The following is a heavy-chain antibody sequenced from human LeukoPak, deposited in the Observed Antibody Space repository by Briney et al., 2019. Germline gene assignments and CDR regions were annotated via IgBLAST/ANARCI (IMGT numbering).Heavy chain of an antibody. CDR3: ARDRAALRYFERGGPDY. J-gene: IGHJ4*02. CDR2: INPSGGST. CDR1: GYTFTSYY. D-gene: IGHD3-9*01. V-gene: IGHV1-46*01. Sequence: ASVKVSCKASGYTFTSYYMHWVRQAPGQGLEGMGIINPSGGSTSYAQKFQGRVTMTRDTSTSTVYMELSSLRSEDTAVYYCARDRAALRYFERGGPDYWGQGTLVTVSS.